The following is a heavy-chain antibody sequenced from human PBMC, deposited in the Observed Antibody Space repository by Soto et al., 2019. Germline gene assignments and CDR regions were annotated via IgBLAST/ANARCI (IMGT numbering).Heavy chain of an antibody. CDR2: ISTNNGNT. D-gene: IGHD3-10*01. Sequence: ASVKVSCKASGYTFSEYGISWVRQAPGQGPEYLGWISTNNGNTGYAPKLQGRVTMTTDTSTSTAYMELRSLRSDDTAVYYCAIQRAGAYGMDVWGQWTTVTVSS. CDR3: AIQRAGAYGMDV. CDR1: GYTFSEYG. J-gene: IGHJ6*02. V-gene: IGHV1-18*01.